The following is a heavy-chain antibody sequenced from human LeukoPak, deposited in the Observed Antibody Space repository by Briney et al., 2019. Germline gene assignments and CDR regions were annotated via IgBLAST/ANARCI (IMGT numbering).Heavy chain of an antibody. Sequence: PSETLSLTCTVSGGSISSYYWSWIRQPAGKGLEWTGRIYTSGSTNYNPSLKSRVTMSVDTSKNQFSLKLSSVTAADTAVYYCARGRYYYGSGSYDWFDPWGQGTLVTVSS. D-gene: IGHD3-10*01. J-gene: IGHJ5*02. CDR3: ARGRYYYGSGSYDWFDP. CDR2: IYTSGST. CDR1: GGSISSYY. V-gene: IGHV4-4*07.